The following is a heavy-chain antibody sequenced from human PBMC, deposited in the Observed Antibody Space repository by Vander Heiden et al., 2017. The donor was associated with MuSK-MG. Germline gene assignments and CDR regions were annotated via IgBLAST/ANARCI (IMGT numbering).Heavy chain of an antibody. Sequence: LLESGGGVVQPGGSLRPPVQPLGFTFVAYPMHWVRQAPGKGLEWVAVISYDGSNKYYADSVKGRFTISRDNSKNTLYLQMNSLRAEDTAVYYCARGLWFGELSSGYYYGMDVWGQGTTVTVSS. CDR2: ISYDGSNK. J-gene: IGHJ6*02. V-gene: IGHV3-30*04. CDR3: ARGLWFGELSSGYYYGMDV. D-gene: IGHD3-10*01. CDR1: GFTFVAYP.